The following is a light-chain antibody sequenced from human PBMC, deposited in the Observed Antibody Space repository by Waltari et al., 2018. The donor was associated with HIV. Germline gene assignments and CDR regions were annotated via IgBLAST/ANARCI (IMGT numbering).Light chain of an antibody. CDR1: ALTRKY. CDR3: YSTDSSVDHRGV. CDR2: DDT. J-gene: IGLJ3*02. V-gene: IGLV3-10*01. Sequence: SYELTQPPSVSVSPGQTARITCSGDALTRKYAYWYQQRPGQAPVLVIYDDTKRPSGIPGRVSGSSSGTLATLTISGAQVEDEADYYCYSTDSSVDHRGVFGGGTRVTVL.